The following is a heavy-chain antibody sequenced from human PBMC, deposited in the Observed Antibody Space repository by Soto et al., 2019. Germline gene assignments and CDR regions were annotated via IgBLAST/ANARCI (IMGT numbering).Heavy chain of an antibody. D-gene: IGHD2-15*01. V-gene: IGHV3-30*18. CDR3: VKDPTNCRGGPCRRAFGS. Sequence: GGSLRLSCATSGFFFSTYGMHWVRQAPGKGLEWVTFISYDGGSQYYADSVKGRFTVSRDNPKNTVSLQMNSLRAEDTAVYYCVKDPTNCRGGPCRRAFGSWGQGNLVTVSS. CDR2: ISYDGGSQ. CDR1: GFFFSTYG. J-gene: IGHJ4*01.